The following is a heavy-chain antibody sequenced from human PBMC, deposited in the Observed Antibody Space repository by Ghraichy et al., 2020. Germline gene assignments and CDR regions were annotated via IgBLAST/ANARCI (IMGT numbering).Heavy chain of an antibody. V-gene: IGHV4-34*01. CDR2: INHSGST. CDR3: ARFSVVVGAFDI. D-gene: IGHD2-15*01. J-gene: IGHJ3*02. CDR1: GGSFSGYY. Sequence: SETLSLTCAVYGGSFSGYYWSWIRQPPGKGLEWIGEINHSGSTNYNPSLKSRVTISVDTSKNQFSLKLSSVTAADTAVYYCARFSVVVGAFDIWGQGTMVTVSS.